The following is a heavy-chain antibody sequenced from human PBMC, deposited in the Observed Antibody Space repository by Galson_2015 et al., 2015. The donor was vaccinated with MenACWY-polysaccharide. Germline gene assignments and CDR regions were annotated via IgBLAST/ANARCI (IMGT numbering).Heavy chain of an antibody. CDR1: GGTFSSYA. D-gene: IGHD4-17*01. Sequence: SVKVSCKASGGTFSSYAISWVRQAPGQGLEWMGRIIPILGIANYAQKFQGRVTITADKSTSTAYMELSSLRSEDTAMYYCARDLSPNWGYGDHVGYWGQGTLVTVSS. J-gene: IGHJ4*02. CDR2: IIPILGIA. CDR3: ARDLSPNWGYGDHVGY. V-gene: IGHV1-69*04.